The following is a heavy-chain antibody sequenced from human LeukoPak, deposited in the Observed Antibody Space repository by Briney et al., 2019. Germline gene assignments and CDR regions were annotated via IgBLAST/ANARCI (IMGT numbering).Heavy chain of an antibody. Sequence: GRSLSLSCAASGFTFSSYAMHWVRQAPGKGLEWVAVISYDGSNKYYADSVKGRFTISRDNSKNTLYLQMNSLRAEDTAVYYCARGDYGDYVVGAEYFQHWGQGTLVTVSS. V-gene: IGHV3-30-3*01. CDR3: ARGDYGDYVVGAEYFQH. CDR2: ISYDGSNK. J-gene: IGHJ1*01. D-gene: IGHD4-17*01. CDR1: GFTFSSYA.